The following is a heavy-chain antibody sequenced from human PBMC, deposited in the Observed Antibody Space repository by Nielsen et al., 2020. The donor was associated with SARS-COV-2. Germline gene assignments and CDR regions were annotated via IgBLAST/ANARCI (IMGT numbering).Heavy chain of an antibody. D-gene: IGHD1-14*01. J-gene: IGHJ6*03. V-gene: IGHV1-69*13. Sequence: SVKVSCKASGGTFSSYAISWVRQAPGQGLEWMGGIIPIFGTANYAQKFQGRVTITADESTSTAYMELSSLRSEDTAVYYCAADRPDITHSIAFYYMDAWGKGTTVTVSS. CDR1: GGTFSSYA. CDR3: AADRPDITHSIAFYYMDA. CDR2: IIPIFGTA.